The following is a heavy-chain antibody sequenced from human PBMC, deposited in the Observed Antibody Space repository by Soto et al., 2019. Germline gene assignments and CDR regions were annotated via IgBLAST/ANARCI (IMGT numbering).Heavy chain of an antibody. CDR3: AKGGVGSGYEEGLKRNNWFDP. Sequence: GGSLRLSCAASGFTFSSYAMSWVRQAPGKGLEWVSAISGSGGSTYYADSVKGRFTISRDNSKNTLYLQMNSLRAEDTAVYYCAKGGVGSGYEEGLKRNNWFDPWGQGTLVTVSS. D-gene: IGHD3-3*01. V-gene: IGHV3-23*01. CDR1: GFTFSSYA. J-gene: IGHJ5*02. CDR2: ISGSGGST.